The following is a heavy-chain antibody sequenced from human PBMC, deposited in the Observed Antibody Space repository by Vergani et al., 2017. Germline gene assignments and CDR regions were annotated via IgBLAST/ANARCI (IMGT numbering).Heavy chain of an antibody. D-gene: IGHD3-22*01. CDR3: ASNYDSSGYYTGDAFDI. Sequence: QLQLQESGSGLVKPSQTLSLTCAVSGGSISSGGYSWSWIRQPPGKGLEWIGYIYHSGSTYYNPSLKSRLTISVDRSKNQFSLKLSSVTAADTAVYYCASNYDSSGYYTGDAFDIWGQGTMVTVFS. V-gene: IGHV4-30-2*02. J-gene: IGHJ3*02. CDR2: IYHSGST. CDR1: GGSISSGGYS.